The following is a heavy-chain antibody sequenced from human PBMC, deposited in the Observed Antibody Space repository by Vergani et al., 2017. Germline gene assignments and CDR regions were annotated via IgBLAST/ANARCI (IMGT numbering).Heavy chain of an antibody. Sequence: QVQLVQSGAEVKKPGASVKVSCKASGYTFSSYDINWVRQATGQGLEWLGWMNPNTGNTGYAQKFQGRVTITADESTSTAYMELSSLRSEDTAVYYCARDPPTYYYMDVWGKGTTVTVSS. CDR1: GYTFSSYD. CDR2: MNPNTGNT. V-gene: IGHV1-8*03. J-gene: IGHJ6*03. CDR3: ARDPPTYYYMDV.